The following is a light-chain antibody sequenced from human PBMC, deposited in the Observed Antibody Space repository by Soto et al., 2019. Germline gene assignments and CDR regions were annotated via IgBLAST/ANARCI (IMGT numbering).Light chain of an antibody. V-gene: IGLV1-36*01. Sequence: QSVLTQPPSVSEAPRQRVTISCSGSSSNIGNNAVNWYQQLPGKAPKLLIYYDDLLPSGVSDRFSGSKSGTSASLAISGLQSEDEADYYCEAWDDSLNGEVFGGGTKLTVL. J-gene: IGLJ2*01. CDR2: YDD. CDR3: EAWDDSLNGEV. CDR1: SSNIGNNA.